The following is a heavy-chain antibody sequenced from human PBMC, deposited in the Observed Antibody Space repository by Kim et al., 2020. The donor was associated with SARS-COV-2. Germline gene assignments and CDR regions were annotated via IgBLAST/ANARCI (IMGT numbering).Heavy chain of an antibody. CDR3: ARSYDILTGYYPWLGAFDI. D-gene: IGHD3-9*01. CDR2: IYYSGST. V-gene: IGHV4-61*01. J-gene: IGHJ3*02. Sequence: SETLSLTCTVSGGSVSSGSYYWSWIRQPPGKGLEWIGYIYYSGSTNYNPSLKSRVTISVDTSKNQFSLKLSSVTAADTAVYYCARSYDILTGYYPWLGAFDIWGQGTMVTVSS. CDR1: GGSVSSGSYY.